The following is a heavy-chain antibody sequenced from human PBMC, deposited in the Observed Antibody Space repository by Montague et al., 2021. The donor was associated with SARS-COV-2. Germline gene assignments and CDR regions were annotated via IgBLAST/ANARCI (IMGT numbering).Heavy chain of an antibody. CDR1: GASVGSSD. D-gene: IGHD5-18*01. CDR3: AREIMTADAFDI. CDR2: FYSVGST. V-gene: IGHV4-59*02. J-gene: IGHJ3*02. Sequence: SETLSLTCTVSGASVGSSDWGWIRQSPGKGLEWIGYFYSVGSTDYNPSLKSRVSISTDTSKNQFSLKVRSVTAADTAVYYCAREIMTADAFDIWGQGTIVTVSS.